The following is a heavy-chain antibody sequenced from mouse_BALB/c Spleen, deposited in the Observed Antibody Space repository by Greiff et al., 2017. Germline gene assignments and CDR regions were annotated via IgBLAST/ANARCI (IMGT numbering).Heavy chain of an antibody. CDR2: INPSTGYT. V-gene: IGHV1-7*01. CDR1: GYTFTSYW. J-gene: IGHJ4*01. D-gene: IGHD2-14*01. CDR3: ARDYRYDGAYAMDY. Sequence: VQLQQSGAELAKPGASVKMSCKASGYTFTSYWMHWVKQRPGQGLEWIGYINPSTGYTEYNQKFKDKATLTADKSSSTAYMQLSSLTSEDSAVYYCARDYRYDGAYAMDYWGQGTSVTVSS.